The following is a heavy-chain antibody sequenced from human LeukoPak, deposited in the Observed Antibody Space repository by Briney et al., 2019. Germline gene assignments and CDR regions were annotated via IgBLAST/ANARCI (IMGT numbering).Heavy chain of an antibody. D-gene: IGHD6-19*01. CDR1: GFTVSSKY. Sequence: GGSLRLSCAASGFTVSSKYMAWVRQAPGKGLEWVSFINSGGSTNYAGSVKGRFTISRDYSKNTLNLQMNSLRAEDTAVYYCATIVSDSSGWYHFDHWGQGALVTVSS. CDR2: INSGGST. CDR3: ATIVSDSSGWYHFDH. J-gene: IGHJ4*02. V-gene: IGHV3-66*01.